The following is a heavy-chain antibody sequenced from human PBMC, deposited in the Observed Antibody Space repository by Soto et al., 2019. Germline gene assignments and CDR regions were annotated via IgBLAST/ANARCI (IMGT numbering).Heavy chain of an antibody. CDR3: ARGGHGYNFGAVY. Sequence: GASVKVSCKASGYTFTSYGISWVRQAPGQGLEWMGGIIPIFGTANYAQKFQGRVTITADESTSTVYMELRSLRSEDTAVYYCARGGHGYNFGAVYWGQGTPVTVSS. D-gene: IGHD5-12*01. CDR1: GYTFTSYG. V-gene: IGHV1-69*13. J-gene: IGHJ4*02. CDR2: IIPIFGTA.